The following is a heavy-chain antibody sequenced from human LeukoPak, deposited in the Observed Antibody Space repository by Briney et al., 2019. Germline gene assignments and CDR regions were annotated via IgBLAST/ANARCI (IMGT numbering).Heavy chain of an antibody. D-gene: IGHD3-9*01. CDR3: ARDREGYYDILTGYYGVGAFDI. J-gene: IGHJ3*02. CDR2: INPNSGGT. CDR1: GYPFTSYY. Sequence: GSVTVSCKASGYPFTSYYMHWVRPAPGQGLEWMGWINPNSGGTNYAQKFQGRVTMTRDTSISTAYMELSRLRSEDTAVYYCARDREGYYDILTGYYGVGAFDIWGQGAMVTDSS. V-gene: IGHV1-2*02.